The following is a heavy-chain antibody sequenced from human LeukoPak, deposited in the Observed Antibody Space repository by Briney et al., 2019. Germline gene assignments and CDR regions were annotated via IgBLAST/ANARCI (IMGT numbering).Heavy chain of an antibody. CDR1: GYTFTSYY. D-gene: IGHD3-10*01. CDR2: INPSGGST. J-gene: IGHJ4*02. CDR3: ARVSHYYGSEIEY. V-gene: IGHV1-46*01. Sequence: ASVKVSCKTSGYTFTSYYMHWVRQAPGQGREWVGIINPSGGSTSYAQKFQGRVTMTRDTSTSTVYMELSSLRSEDTAVYYCARVSHYYGSEIEYWGQGTLVTVSS.